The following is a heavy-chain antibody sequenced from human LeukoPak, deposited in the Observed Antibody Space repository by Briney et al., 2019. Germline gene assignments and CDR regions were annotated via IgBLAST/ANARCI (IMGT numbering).Heavy chain of an antibody. J-gene: IGHJ4*02. Sequence: SQTLSLTCTVSGGSISSGSYYWSWIRQPAGKGLEWIGRIYTSGSTNYNPSLKSRVTISVDTSKNQFSLKLSSVTAADMAVYYCARDALQGYSYGYFDYWGQGTLVTVSS. D-gene: IGHD5-18*01. CDR2: IYTSGST. CDR3: ARDALQGYSYGYFDY. CDR1: GGSISSGSYY. V-gene: IGHV4-61*02.